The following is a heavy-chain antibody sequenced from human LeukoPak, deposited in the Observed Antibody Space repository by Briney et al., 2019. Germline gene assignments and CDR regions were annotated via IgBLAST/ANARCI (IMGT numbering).Heavy chain of an antibody. J-gene: IGHJ4*02. CDR2: IRYDGSNK. CDR1: GFTFSSYG. V-gene: IGHV3-30*02. D-gene: IGHD6-13*01. CDR3: ARWRLGSSWDVFEN. Sequence: PGGSLRLSCAASGFTFSSYGMYWVRQAPGKGLEWVAFIRYDGSNKYYADSVKGRFTVSRDNSKNTLYLQMKSLRAEDTAVYYCARWRLGSSWDVFENWGQGTLVTVSS.